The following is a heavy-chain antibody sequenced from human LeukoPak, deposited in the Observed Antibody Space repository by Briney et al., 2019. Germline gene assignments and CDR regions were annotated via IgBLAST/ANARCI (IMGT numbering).Heavy chain of an antibody. CDR3: ARADAAYDSSGYYFEVRYFDY. V-gene: IGHV1-69*13. CDR1: GGTFSSYA. Sequence: GASVKVSCKASGGTFSSYAISWVRQAPGQGLEWMGGIIPIFGTANYAQKFQGRVTITADESTSTAYMELSSLRSEDTAVYYCARADAAYDSSGYYFEVRYFDYWGQGTLVTVSP. D-gene: IGHD3-22*01. J-gene: IGHJ4*02. CDR2: IIPIFGTA.